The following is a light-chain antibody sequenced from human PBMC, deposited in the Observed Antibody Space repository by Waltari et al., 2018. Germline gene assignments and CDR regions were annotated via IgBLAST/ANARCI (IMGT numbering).Light chain of an antibody. CDR1: DSDVGAYDF. CDR3: SSYTTSSAPGV. Sequence: QSALTQPASVSGSPGQSITISCPGTDSDVGAYDFFSWYQQHPGKAPHPIIYEVSNRPSGISNRFSASKSGNTASLTISGLQAEDEADYYCSSYTTSSAPGVFGTGTRVTVL. CDR2: EVS. J-gene: IGLJ1*01. V-gene: IGLV2-14*01.